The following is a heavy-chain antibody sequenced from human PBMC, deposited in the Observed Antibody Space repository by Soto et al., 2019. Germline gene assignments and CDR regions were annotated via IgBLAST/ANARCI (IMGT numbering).Heavy chain of an antibody. J-gene: IGHJ4*02. D-gene: IGHD3-10*01. CDR1: GFTFSSYA. V-gene: IGHV3-23*01. CDR2: ISGSGGST. CDR3: AKPPGSHYYGSGSYWYFDY. Sequence: GGSLRLSCAASGFTFSSYAMSWVRQAPGKGLEWVSAISGSGGSTYYADSVKGRFTISRDNSKNTLYLQMNSLRAEDTAVYYCAKPPGSHYYGSGSYWYFDYWGQGTQVTVSS.